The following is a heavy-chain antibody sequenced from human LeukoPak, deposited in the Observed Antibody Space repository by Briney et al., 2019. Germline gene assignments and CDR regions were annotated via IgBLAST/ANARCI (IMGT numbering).Heavy chain of an antibody. Sequence: ASVKVSCKVSGYTLTELAIHWVRQAPGKGLEWMGGFDPEDVETIYAQKFQGRVTMTEDTYTDTAYMELSSLRSEDTAVYYCATYSGYVAYWGQGTLSASPQ. CDR2: FDPEDVET. J-gene: IGHJ4*02. D-gene: IGHD5-12*01. CDR1: GYTLTELA. V-gene: IGHV1-24*01. CDR3: ATYSGYVAY.